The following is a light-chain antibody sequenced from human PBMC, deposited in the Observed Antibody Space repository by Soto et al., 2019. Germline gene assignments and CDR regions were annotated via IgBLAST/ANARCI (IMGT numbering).Light chain of an antibody. Sequence: QSVLTQPPSVSGAPGQRVTISCTGSSSNIGAGYDVHWYQQLPGTAPKLLIYANKNRPAGVPDRFSASKSGTSASLAITGLQAEDEADYYCQSYDTSPSAYVFGTGTKVTVL. V-gene: IGLV1-40*01. CDR2: ANK. CDR1: SSNIGAGYD. J-gene: IGLJ1*01. CDR3: QSYDTSPSAYV.